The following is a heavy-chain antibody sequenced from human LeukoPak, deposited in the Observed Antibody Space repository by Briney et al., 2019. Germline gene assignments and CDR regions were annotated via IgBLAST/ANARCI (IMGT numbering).Heavy chain of an antibody. Sequence: GGSLRLSCAASGFTFSGYAMSWVRQAPGKGLEWVSAISGSGGSTYYADSVKGRFTISRDNSKNTLYLQMNSLRAEDTAVYYCAKDLAYCGGDCSSDYWGQGTLVTVSS. J-gene: IGHJ4*02. CDR3: AKDLAYCGGDCSSDY. D-gene: IGHD2-21*02. V-gene: IGHV3-23*01. CDR2: ISGSGGST. CDR1: GFTFSGYA.